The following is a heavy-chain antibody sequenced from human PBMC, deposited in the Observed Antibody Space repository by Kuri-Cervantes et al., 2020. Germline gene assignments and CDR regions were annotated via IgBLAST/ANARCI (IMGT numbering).Heavy chain of an antibody. V-gene: IGHV3-11*01. CDR3: ARTYYYDGSGYYFGY. Sequence: GESLKISCAASGFTFSDYYMSWIRQAPGRGLEWVSYISSRGNTISYADSVKGRFTISRDNAKNSLYLQMNSLRVEDTALYYCARTYYYDGSGYYFGYWGQGTLVTVSS. J-gene: IGHJ4*02. D-gene: IGHD3-22*01. CDR2: ISSRGNTI. CDR1: GFTFSDYY.